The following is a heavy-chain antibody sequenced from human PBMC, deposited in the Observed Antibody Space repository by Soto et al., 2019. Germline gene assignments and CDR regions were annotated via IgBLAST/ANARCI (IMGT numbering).Heavy chain of an antibody. CDR1: GYTFTSYY. CDR2: INPSGGST. Sequence: QVQLVQSGAEVKKPGASVKVSCKASGYTFTSYYMHWVRQAPGQGLEWMGIINPSGGSTSYAQKFQGRVTMTRATATNTVYMELSSLRSEDTAVYYCARGRATVTTRYYYYGMDVWGQGTTVTVSS. V-gene: IGHV1-46*01. J-gene: IGHJ6*02. CDR3: ARGRATVTTRYYYYGMDV. D-gene: IGHD4-17*01.